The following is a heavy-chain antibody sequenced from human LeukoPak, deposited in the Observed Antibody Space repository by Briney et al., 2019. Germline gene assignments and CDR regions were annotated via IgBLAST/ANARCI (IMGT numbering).Heavy chain of an antibody. D-gene: IGHD3-22*01. CDR2: IYYSGST. V-gene: IGHV4-59*01. CDR1: GGSISSYY. CDR3: ARAYYDSSGYLYDAFDI. Sequence: SETLSLTCTVSGGSISSYYWSWIRQPPGKGLEWIGHIYYSGSTNYNPSLKSRVTISVDMSKNQFSLKLSSVTAADTAVYYCARAYYDSSGYLYDAFDIWGQGTMVTVSS. J-gene: IGHJ3*02.